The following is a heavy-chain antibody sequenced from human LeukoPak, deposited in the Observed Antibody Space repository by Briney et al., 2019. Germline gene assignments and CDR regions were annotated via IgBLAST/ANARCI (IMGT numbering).Heavy chain of an antibody. V-gene: IGHV5-51*01. J-gene: IGHJ6*02. CDR3: ARVVRDTIFGVVSLDGMDV. Sequence: GESLKISCKGSGYSFTSYWIGWVRQMPGKGLEWMGIIYPGDSDTRYSPSLQGQVTISADKSISTAYLQWSSLKASDTAMYYCARVVRDTIFGVVSLDGMDVWGQGTTVTVSS. CDR2: IYPGDSDT. D-gene: IGHD3-3*01. CDR1: GYSFTSYW.